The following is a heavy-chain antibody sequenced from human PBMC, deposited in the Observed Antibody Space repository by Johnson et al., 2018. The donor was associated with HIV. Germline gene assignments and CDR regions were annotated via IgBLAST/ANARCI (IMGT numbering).Heavy chain of an antibody. CDR3: ARATWSDDAFDI. CDR2: INWNGGST. Sequence: VQLVESGGGLVKPGGSLRLSCAASGFTFSDYYMSWIRQAPGKGLEWVSGINWNGGSTGYADSVKGRFTISRDNARNSLYLQMNSLRAEDTALYYCARATWSDDAFDIWGQGTMVTVSS. V-gene: IGHV3-20*04. CDR1: GFTFSDYY. D-gene: IGHD2-8*01. J-gene: IGHJ3*02.